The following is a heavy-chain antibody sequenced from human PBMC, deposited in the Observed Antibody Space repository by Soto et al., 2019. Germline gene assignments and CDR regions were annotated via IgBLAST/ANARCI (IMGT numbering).Heavy chain of an antibody. J-gene: IGHJ3*02. D-gene: IGHD1-1*01. Sequence: GASVKVSCKASGYTFTFRYLHCVRQAPGQALEWMGWITPFKSDTNYAQKFQDRITITRDSSVSTAYIELGNLRSDDKGNNYCARSPFAGSDAFDIWGQGTMVTVS. CDR1: GYTFTFRY. CDR2: ITPFKSDT. V-gene: IGHV1-45*02. CDR3: ARSPFAGSDAFDI.